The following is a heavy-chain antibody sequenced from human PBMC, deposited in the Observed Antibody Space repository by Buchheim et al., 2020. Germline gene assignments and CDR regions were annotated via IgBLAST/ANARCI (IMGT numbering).Heavy chain of an antibody. CDR1: GFTFSSYG. CDR2: IWYDGSNK. D-gene: IGHD6-13*01. Sequence: QVQLVESGGGVVQPGRSLRLSCAASGFTFSSYGMHWVRQAPGQGLEWVAVIWYDGSNKYYADSVKGRFTISRANSKNTLYLQMNSLRAEDTAVYYCARGGYSSSWYYYYYYMDVWGKGTT. V-gene: IGHV3-33*01. J-gene: IGHJ6*03. CDR3: ARGGYSSSWYYYYYYMDV.